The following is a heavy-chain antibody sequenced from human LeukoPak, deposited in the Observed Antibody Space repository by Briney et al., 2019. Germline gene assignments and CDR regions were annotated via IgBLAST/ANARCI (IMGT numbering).Heavy chain of an antibody. CDR2: ISTYNGNT. Sequence: ASVKVSCRASGYTFTSYGISWVRQAPGQGLEWMGWISTYNGNTNYAQKLQGRVTMTTDTSTSTAYMELRSLRSDDTAVYYCARDREYSSSGLVWFDPWGHGILVTVSS. J-gene: IGHJ5*02. D-gene: IGHD6-6*01. CDR1: GYTFTSYG. V-gene: IGHV1-18*01. CDR3: ARDREYSSSGLVWFDP.